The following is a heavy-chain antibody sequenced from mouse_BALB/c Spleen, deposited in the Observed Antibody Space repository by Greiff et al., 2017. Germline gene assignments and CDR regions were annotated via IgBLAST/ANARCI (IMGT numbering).Heavy chain of an antibody. V-gene: IGHV5-6-3*01. J-gene: IGHJ4*01. CDR1: GFTFSSYG. CDR2: INSNGGST. CDR3: ARVSNWDYYAMDY. Sequence: EVNVVESGGGLVQPGGSLKLSCAASGFTFSSYGMSWVRQTPDKRLELVATINSNGGSTYYPDSVKGRFTISRDNAKNTLYLQMSSLKSEDTAMYYCARVSNWDYYAMDYWGQGTSVTVSS. D-gene: IGHD4-1*02.